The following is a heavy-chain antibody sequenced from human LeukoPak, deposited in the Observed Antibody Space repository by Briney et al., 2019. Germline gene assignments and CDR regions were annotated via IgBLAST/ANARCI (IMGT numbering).Heavy chain of an antibody. D-gene: IGHD3-10*01. J-gene: IGHJ5*02. V-gene: IGHV3-48*03. CDR3: ASSMVRGVFDP. CDR2: ISSSGSTI. Sequence: GGSLRLSCAASGFTFSSYEMNWVRQAPGKGLEWVSYISSSGSTIYYADSVKGRFTISRDNANNSLYLQMNSLRAEDTAVYYCASSMVRGVFDPWGQGTLVTVSS. CDR1: GFTFSSYE.